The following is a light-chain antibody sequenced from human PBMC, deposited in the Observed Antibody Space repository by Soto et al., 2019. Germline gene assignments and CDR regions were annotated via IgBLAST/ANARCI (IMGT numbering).Light chain of an antibody. CDR3: CSYAGSYTVV. CDR1: SSNLGAGYD. Sequence: QSVLTQPPSISGAPGQRVTISCTGTSSNLGAGYDAHWVQFLPGKAPKLLIFADTIRRPGVPDRFSGSKSGTSASLAITGLQTEDEADYYCCSYAGSYTVVFGGGTQLTVL. J-gene: IGLJ2*01. CDR2: ADT. V-gene: IGLV1-40*01.